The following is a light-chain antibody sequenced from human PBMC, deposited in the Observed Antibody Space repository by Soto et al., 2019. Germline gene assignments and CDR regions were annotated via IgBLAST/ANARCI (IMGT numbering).Light chain of an antibody. J-gene: IGKJ2*01. CDR2: GAS. Sequence: ETVMTQSPATLSVSPGERATLSCRASQSVSSNLAWYQQKPGQAPRLLIYGASTRATGIPARFSGSGSGTEFTLTISSLQSEDFAVYYCQQYNNWPPHTFGQGTKLEIE. V-gene: IGKV3-15*01. CDR1: QSVSSN. CDR3: QQYNNWPPHT.